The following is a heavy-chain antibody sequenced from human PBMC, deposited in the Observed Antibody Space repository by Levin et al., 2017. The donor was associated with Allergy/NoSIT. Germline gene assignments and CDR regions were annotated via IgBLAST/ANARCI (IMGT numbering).Heavy chain of an antibody. CDR1: GFTFSSYN. CDR3: ARDSGYDRGTLGIFDY. V-gene: IGHV3-21*01. J-gene: IGHJ4*02. D-gene: IGHD5-12*01. Sequence: GGSLRLSCAASGFTFSSYNMNWVRQAPGKGLEWVSSISSSSSYIYYADSVKGRFTISRDNAKNSLYLQMNSLRAEDTALYYCARDSGYDRGTLGIFDYWGQGAQVTVSS. CDR2: ISSSSSYI.